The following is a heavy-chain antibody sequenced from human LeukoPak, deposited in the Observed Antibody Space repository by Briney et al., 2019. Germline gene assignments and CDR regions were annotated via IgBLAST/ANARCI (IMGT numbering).Heavy chain of an antibody. CDR2: INAGNGNT. D-gene: IGHD3-3*01. V-gene: IGHV1-3*01. CDR3: ARGILRQNWFDP. Sequence: ASVKVSCKASGYTFTSYAMHWVRQAPGQRLEWMGWINAGNGNTKYSQKFQGRVTMTTDTSTSTAYMELRSLRSDDTAVYYCARGILRQNWFDPWGQGTLVTVSS. J-gene: IGHJ5*02. CDR1: GYTFTSYA.